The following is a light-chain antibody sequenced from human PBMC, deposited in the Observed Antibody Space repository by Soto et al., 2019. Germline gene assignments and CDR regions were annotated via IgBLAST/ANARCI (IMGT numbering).Light chain of an antibody. V-gene: IGKV3-20*01. CDR3: QQYGSSPPT. CDR2: GAS. J-gene: IGKJ1*01. CDR1: LIISRY. Sequence: IVLTQSPGTLSLSPGERITLSCRASLIISRYLAWYQQKPGQGPRLLIYGASSRATSTPDRFSGSGSGTDFSLTINRLEPEDFALYYCQQYGSSPPTFGQGTKVEIQ.